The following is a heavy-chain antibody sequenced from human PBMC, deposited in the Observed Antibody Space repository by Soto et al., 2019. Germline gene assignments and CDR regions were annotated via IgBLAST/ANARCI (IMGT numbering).Heavy chain of an antibody. J-gene: IGHJ5*02. V-gene: IGHV1-69*13. CDR3: ARDPGVTGTTRLYNWFDP. Sequence: ASVKVSCKASGGTFSSYAISWVRQAPGQGLEWMGGIIPIFGTANYAQKFQGRVTITADESTSTAYMELSSLRSEDTAVYYCARDPGVTGTTRLYNWFDPWGQGTLVTVSS. D-gene: IGHD1-7*01. CDR1: GGTFSSYA. CDR2: IIPIFGTA.